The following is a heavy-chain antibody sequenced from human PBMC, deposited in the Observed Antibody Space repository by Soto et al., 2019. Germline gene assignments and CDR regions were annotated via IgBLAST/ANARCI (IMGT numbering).Heavy chain of an antibody. J-gene: IGHJ3*02. CDR1: GGSISSYY. CDR3: ARDQPPTAGTRSVAFDI. V-gene: IGHV4-59*01. Sequence: SETRSLTCTVSGGSISSYYWSWIRQPPWKGLKWIVYIYYSGSTNDNPSLKSRVTISVDTSKNQYSLKQSSVTAADPAVYYCARDQPPTAGTRSVAFDIWGQETMLNV. CDR2: IYYSGST. D-gene: IGHD6-13*01.